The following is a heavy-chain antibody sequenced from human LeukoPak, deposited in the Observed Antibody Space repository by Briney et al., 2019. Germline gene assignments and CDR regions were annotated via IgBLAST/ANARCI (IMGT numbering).Heavy chain of an antibody. CDR3: ARRNTAMVHFDY. Sequence: SETLSLTCTVSGGSISSSSYYWGWIRQPPGKGLEWIGSIYYSGSTYYNPSLKSRVTISVDTSKNQYSLKLSSVTAADTAVYYCARRNTAMVHFDYWGQGTLVTVSS. D-gene: IGHD5-18*01. CDR2: IYYSGST. J-gene: IGHJ4*02. CDR1: GGSISSSSYY. V-gene: IGHV4-39*01.